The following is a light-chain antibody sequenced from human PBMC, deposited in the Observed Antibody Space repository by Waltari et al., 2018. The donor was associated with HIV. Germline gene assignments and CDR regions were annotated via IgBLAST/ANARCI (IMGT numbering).Light chain of an antibody. J-gene: IGKJ5*01. CDR1: QGISYY. CDR2: IAF. CDR3: QQTYSAPIT. V-gene: IGKV1-39*01. Sequence: DIQMTQSPSSLFASVGDRVNITCRASQGISYYLNWYQQKPGQAPKLLIYIAFNLQTGVPSRFSGSGFGTDFTLTISSLQPEDSATYYGQQTYSAPITFGQGTRLEI.